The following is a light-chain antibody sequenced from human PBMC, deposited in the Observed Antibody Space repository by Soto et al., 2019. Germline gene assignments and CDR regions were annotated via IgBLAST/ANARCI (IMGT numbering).Light chain of an antibody. J-gene: IGLJ1*01. CDR2: EVS. CDR1: SSDVGGYNY. CDR3: SSYTRSSTYG. V-gene: IGLV2-14*01. Sequence: QSALTQPASVSGSPGQSITISCTGTSSDVGGYNYVSWYQQHPGKAPKLMIYEVSNRPSGVSNRFSGSKSGNTASLTISGLQAEDEADYYCSSYTRSSTYGFGTGTKVTDL.